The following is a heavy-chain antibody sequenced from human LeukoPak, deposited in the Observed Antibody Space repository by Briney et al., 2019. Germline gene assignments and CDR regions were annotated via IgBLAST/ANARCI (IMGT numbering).Heavy chain of an antibody. CDR3: ARARAARDAFDI. CDR2: MNPNSGNT. D-gene: IGHD6-13*01. Sequence: GASVKVSCKASGYTFTSYDINWVRQATGQGLEWMGWMNPNSGNTGYAQKFQGRATMTRNTSISTAYMELSSLRSEDTAVYYCARARAARDAFDIWGQGTMVTVSS. CDR1: GYTFTSYD. V-gene: IGHV1-8*01. J-gene: IGHJ3*02.